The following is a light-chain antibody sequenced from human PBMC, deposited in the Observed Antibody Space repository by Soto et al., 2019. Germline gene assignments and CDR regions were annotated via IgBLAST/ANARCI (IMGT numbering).Light chain of an antibody. CDR2: DVS. Sequence: QSVLTQPASVSGSPGQSITISCTGTSSDVGGYNYVSWYQQHPGKAPKLMIYDVSNRPSGVSNRFSGSKSGNTASLTISALQAEDEADYYCSSYTSSSTPYVFGTGTKVTV. CDR3: SSYTSSSTPYV. CDR1: SSDVGGYNY. V-gene: IGLV2-14*01. J-gene: IGLJ1*01.